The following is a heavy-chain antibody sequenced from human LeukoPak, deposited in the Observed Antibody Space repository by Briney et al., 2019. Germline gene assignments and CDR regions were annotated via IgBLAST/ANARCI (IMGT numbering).Heavy chain of an antibody. CDR3: AREPSYYDILTGYYNY. J-gene: IGHJ4*02. CDR1: GYAFTSYA. V-gene: IGHV1-3*01. CDR2: INAGNGNT. D-gene: IGHD3-9*01. Sequence: GASVKVSCKASGYAFTSYAMHWVRQAPGQRLEWMGWINAGNGNTKYSQKFQGRVTITRDTSASTAYMELSSLRSEDTAVYYCAREPSYYDILTGYYNYWGQGTLVTVSS.